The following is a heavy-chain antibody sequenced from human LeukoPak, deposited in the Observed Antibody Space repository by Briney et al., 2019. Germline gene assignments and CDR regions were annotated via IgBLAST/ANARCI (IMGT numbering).Heavy chain of an antibody. CDR2: ISYDGSNK. CDR1: GFTFSSYA. D-gene: IGHD6-6*01. J-gene: IGHJ6*03. CDR3: ARGSSSYYYYYYMDV. Sequence: PGGSLRLSCAASGFTFSSYAMHWVRQAPGKGLEWVAVISYDGSNKYYADSVKGRFTISRDNSKNTLYLQMNSLRAEDTAVYYCARGSSSYYYYYYMDVWGKGTTVTVSS. V-gene: IGHV3-30-3*01.